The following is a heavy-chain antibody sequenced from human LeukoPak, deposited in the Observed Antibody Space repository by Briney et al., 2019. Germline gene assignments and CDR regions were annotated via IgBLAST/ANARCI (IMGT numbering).Heavy chain of an antibody. CDR1: GYAFTSYF. CDR2: INAGDGNT. CDR3: ARGYGGYDLDY. Sequence: ASVKVSCKASGYAFTSYFMHWVRQAPGQRLEWMGWINAGDGNTKYSQKFQGRVTITRDTSASTAYMELSSLRSEHTAVYYCARGYGGYDLDYWGQGTLVTASS. V-gene: IGHV1-3*01. J-gene: IGHJ4*02. D-gene: IGHD5-12*01.